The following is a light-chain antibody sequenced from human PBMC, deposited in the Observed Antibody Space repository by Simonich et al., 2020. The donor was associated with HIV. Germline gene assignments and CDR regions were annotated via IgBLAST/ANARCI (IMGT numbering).Light chain of an antibody. J-gene: IGKJ2*02. CDR1: QSISSN. CDR3: QHYNSWPPMCT. CDR2: GAS. Sequence: EIVMTQSPATLSVSPGERATLSCRARQSISSNLAWYQQKPCQAPRLLMYGASTRATGFPARFSGSGSGTEFTLTISSLQSEDFAVYYCQHYNSWPPMCTFGQGTKLEIK. V-gene: IGKV3-15*01.